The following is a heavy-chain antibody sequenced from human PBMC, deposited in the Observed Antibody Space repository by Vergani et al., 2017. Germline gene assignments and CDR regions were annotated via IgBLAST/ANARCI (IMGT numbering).Heavy chain of an antibody. Sequence: QVQLQQWGAGLLKPSETLSLTCAVYGGSFSGYYWSWIRQPPGKGLEWIGSIYYSGSTYYNPSLKSRVTISVDTSKNQFSLKLTSVTAADTAVYYCARGQIVVVPAAMGYHYYMDVWGKGTTVTVSS. CDR2: IYYSGST. D-gene: IGHD2-2*01. J-gene: IGHJ6*03. V-gene: IGHV4-34*01. CDR1: GGSFSGYY. CDR3: ARGQIVVVPAAMGYHYYMDV.